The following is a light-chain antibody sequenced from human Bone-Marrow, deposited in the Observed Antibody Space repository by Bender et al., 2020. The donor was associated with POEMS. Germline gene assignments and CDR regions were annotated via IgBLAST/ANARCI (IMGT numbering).Light chain of an antibody. J-gene: IGLJ3*02. Sequence: QLVLTQPPSASVSLGASVKLTCTLVSGHSNYAIAWHQQQPEKGPRFLMKVKGDGSHTKGDGIPDRFSGSSSGAERYLTISSLQSEDEADYYCQTWGAGIRVFGGGTKLTVL. V-gene: IGLV4-69*01. CDR3: QTWGAGIRV. CDR1: SGHSNYA. CDR2: VKGDGSH.